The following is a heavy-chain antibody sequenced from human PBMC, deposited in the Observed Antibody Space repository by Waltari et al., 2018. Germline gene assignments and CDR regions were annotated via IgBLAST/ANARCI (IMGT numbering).Heavy chain of an antibody. CDR2: INPNSGGT. D-gene: IGHD3-22*01. CDR3: ARLSHYYDSSGPDFDY. J-gene: IGHJ4*02. Sequence: QVQLVQSGAEVKKPGSSVKVSCKASGYTFTGYYMHWVRQAPGQGLEWMGRINPNSGGTNYAQKVQGRVTMTRDTSISTAYMELSRLRSDDTAVYYCARLSHYYDSSGPDFDYWGQGTLVTVSS. CDR1: GYTFTGYY. V-gene: IGHV1-2*06.